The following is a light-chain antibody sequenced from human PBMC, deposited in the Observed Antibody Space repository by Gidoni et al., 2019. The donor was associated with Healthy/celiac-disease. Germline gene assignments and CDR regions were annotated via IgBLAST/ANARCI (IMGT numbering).Light chain of an antibody. V-gene: IGKV2-28*01. Sequence: DFVMTQSPLSLPVTPGEPASIACRSSQSLLHSNGYDNLDWYLQKPGQSPQLLIYLGSNRASRVPDRFSGSGSGTDFTLKISRVEAEDVGVYYCMQALQTPLTFGGGTKVEIK. CDR2: LGS. J-gene: IGKJ4*01. CDR1: QSLLHSNGYDN. CDR3: MQALQTPLT.